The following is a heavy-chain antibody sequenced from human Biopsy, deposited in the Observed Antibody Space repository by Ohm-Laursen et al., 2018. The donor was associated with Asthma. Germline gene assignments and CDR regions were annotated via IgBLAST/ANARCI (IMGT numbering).Heavy chain of an antibody. Sequence: SLRLSRTASGFTFRSYGMHWVRQAPGKGLEWVAFLSYDGSNKYYGDSVKGRFTISRDNSKNTLYLQMDSLRAEDTAVYYCASYEVVTAILPMDVWGQGTTVTVSS. CDR1: GFTFRSYG. V-gene: IGHV3-30*03. CDR3: ASYEVVTAILPMDV. D-gene: IGHD2-21*02. CDR2: LSYDGSNK. J-gene: IGHJ6*02.